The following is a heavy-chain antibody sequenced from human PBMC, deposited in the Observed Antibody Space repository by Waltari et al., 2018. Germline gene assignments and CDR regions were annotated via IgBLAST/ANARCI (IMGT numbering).Heavy chain of an antibody. CDR2: IYSGGDT. CDR1: GFTVSNNY. CDR3: ATWTGGSLGAFDN. Sequence: EVQLVESGGGLIQPGGSLRLSCEVSGFTVSNNYIGWGRQAPGKGLEWVSVIYSGGDTDDADAVRGRFTISRDNSKNTLYLQMNSLRVEDTALYYCATWTGGSLGAFDNWGQGTMVTVSS. D-gene: IGHD7-27*01. V-gene: IGHV3-53*01. J-gene: IGHJ3*02.